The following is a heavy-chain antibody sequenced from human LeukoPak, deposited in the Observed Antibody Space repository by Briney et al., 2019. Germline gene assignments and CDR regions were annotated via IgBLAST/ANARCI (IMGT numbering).Heavy chain of an antibody. V-gene: IGHV3-66*01. CDR3: ARWGGDIVVVRAAKNLFGP. CDR2: IYSGGST. J-gene: IGHJ5*02. Sequence: PGGSVRHLRAVSGFTVSSNYINWVGQAPGKGLEWVSVIYSGGSTYYADSVKGRFTISRDNFKKTVYLQMNSLRAEDTAVYYCARWGGDIVVVRAAKNLFGPGHHAILVTVSS. CDR1: GFTVSSNY. D-gene: IGHD2-2*01.